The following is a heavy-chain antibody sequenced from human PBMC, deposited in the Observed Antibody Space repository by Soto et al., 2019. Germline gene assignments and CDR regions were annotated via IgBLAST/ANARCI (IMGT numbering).Heavy chain of an antibody. CDR2: LYYSGQT. V-gene: IGHV4-39*01. Sequence: QLLLQESGPGLVKPSETLSLTCTVSGGSIRSSTYYWGWVRQPPGKGLEWIGSLYYSGQTYYNPSLKSRVTISVDTSTSQFSLKLTSVTAADTAVYYYARLWSGERPPDYWGLGTLVTVSP. J-gene: IGHJ4*02. CDR1: GGSIRSSTYY. D-gene: IGHD3-10*01. CDR3: ARLWSGERPPDY.